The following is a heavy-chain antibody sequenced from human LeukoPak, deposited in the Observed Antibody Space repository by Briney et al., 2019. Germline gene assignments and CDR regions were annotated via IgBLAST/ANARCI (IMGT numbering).Heavy chain of an antibody. V-gene: IGHV4-59*08. D-gene: IGHD2/OR15-2a*01. CDR1: GGSIKSYY. Sequence: SEPLYLPCNVSGGSIKSYYWSWIRQPPGKGLEWIGYIYYGGSTNYSPSLKSRVTMSLDTSKNQFSLKLSSVTAADTAVFYCARLDNTYHYFFDFWGQGTLVTVSS. J-gene: IGHJ4*02. CDR2: IYYGGST. CDR3: ARLDNTYHYFFDF.